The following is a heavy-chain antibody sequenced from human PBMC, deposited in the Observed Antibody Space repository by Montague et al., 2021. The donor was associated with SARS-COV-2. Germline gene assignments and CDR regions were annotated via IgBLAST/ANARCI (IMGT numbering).Heavy chain of an antibody. J-gene: IGHJ5*01. CDR3: AGGARVPTGGWWFDS. CDR2: FYTSGTT. CDR1: GGSISIINYY. V-gene: IGHV4-39*07. D-gene: IGHD2-15*01. Sequence: SETLSLTCTVSGGSISIINYYWGWIRQPPGKGLEWIGSFYTSGTTYYNPSLNGRVTISVDTSKNQFSLRLTSVTAADTALYFCAGGARVPTGGWWFDSWGQGTLVTVSS.